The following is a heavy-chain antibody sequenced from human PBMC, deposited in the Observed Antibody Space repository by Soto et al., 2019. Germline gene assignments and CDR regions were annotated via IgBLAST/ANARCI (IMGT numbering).Heavy chain of an antibody. Sequence: QVQLQESGPGLVKPSQTLSLTCTVSGGSISSGDYYWSWIRQPPGKGLEWIGYIYYSGSTYYNPSLKSRVTIAVGTSKNQFSLMLSSVTAADTAVYYCASSRGYSYGYRTSPINWFDPWGQGTLVTVSS. CDR3: ASSRGYSYGYRTSPINWFDP. CDR1: GGSISSGDYY. V-gene: IGHV4-30-4*01. CDR2: IYYSGST. D-gene: IGHD5-18*01. J-gene: IGHJ5*02.